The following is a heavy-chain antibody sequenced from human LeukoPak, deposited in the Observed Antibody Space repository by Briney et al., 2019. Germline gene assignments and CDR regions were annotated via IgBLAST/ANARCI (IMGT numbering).Heavy chain of an antibody. CDR3: ARGKGTRTAYYYYYYMDV. Sequence: PSETLSLTCTVSGGSISSYYWSWMRQPPGKGLEWIGYIYYSGSTNYNPSLKSRVTISVDTSKNQFSLKLSSVTAADTAVYYCARGKGTRTAYYYYYYMDVWGKGTTVTVSS. CDR2: IYYSGST. CDR1: GGSISSYY. D-gene: IGHD1-1*01. J-gene: IGHJ6*03. V-gene: IGHV4-59*01.